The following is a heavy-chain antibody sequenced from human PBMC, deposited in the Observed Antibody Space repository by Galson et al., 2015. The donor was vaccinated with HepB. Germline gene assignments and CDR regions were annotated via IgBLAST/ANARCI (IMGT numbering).Heavy chain of an antibody. D-gene: IGHD5-12*01. CDR3: ARGNSQDIVATMNFDY. V-gene: IGHV3-21*01. J-gene: IGHJ4*02. CDR1: GFTFSSYS. Sequence: SLRLSCAASGFTFSSYSMNWVRQAPGKGLEWVSSISSSSCYIYYADSVKGRFTISRDNAKNSLYLQMNSLRAEDTAVYYCARGNSQDIVATMNFDYWGQGTLVTVSS. CDR2: ISSSSCYI.